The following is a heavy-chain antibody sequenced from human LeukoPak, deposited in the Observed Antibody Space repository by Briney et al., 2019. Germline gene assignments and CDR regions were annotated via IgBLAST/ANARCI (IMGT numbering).Heavy chain of an antibody. Sequence: SETLSLTCTVSGGSISSVSYYWSWIRQPAGNGLEWIGRIYTSGSTNYTPSLKSRVTISVDTSKNQFSLKLSSVTAADTAVYYCARSDYVWGSYRYLDYWGQGTLVTVSS. V-gene: IGHV4-61*02. CDR1: GGSISSVSYY. D-gene: IGHD3-16*02. CDR2: IYTSGST. J-gene: IGHJ4*02. CDR3: ARSDYVWGSYRYLDY.